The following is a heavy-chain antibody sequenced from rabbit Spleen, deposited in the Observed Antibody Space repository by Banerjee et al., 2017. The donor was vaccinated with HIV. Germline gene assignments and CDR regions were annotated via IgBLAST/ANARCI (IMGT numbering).Heavy chain of an antibody. CDR2: IDTSSGST. CDR3: ARDTASSFSSYGMDL. Sequence: QEQLVESGGGLVQPEGSLTLTCTASGFSFSSSYYMCWVRQAPGKGLEWIGCIDTSSGSTYYASWAKGRFTISKTSSTTVTLQMTSLTAADTATYFCARDTASSFSSYGMDLWGQGTLVTVS. D-gene: IGHD8-1*01. J-gene: IGHJ6*01. CDR1: GFSFSSSYY. V-gene: IGHV1S45*01.